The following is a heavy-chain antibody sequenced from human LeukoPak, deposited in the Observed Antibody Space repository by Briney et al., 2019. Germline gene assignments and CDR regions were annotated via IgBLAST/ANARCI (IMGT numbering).Heavy chain of an antibody. CDR3: IRDFRSADL. CDR1: GFTFSNYW. J-gene: IGHJ5*02. V-gene: IGHV3-74*01. Sequence: GGSLRLSCVASGFTFSNYWMHWVRQPPGKGLVWVSRIYVDGRTTSCADSVKGRFTISRDNAKNTVYLEMNSLSVEDTATYYCIRDFRSADLWGQGTLVTVTS. CDR2: IYVDGRTT.